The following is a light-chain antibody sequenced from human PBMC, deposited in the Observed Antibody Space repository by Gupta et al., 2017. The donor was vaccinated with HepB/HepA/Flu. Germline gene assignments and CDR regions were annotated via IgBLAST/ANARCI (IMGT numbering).Light chain of an antibody. CDR3: QQRSNWPLT. CDR2: DAS. V-gene: IGKV3-11*01. J-gene: IGKJ4*01. Sequence: EIVLTQSPATLSLSPGERATLSCRASQSVITYLAWYQQKPGQAPRLLIYDASNRATGIPARFRGRGSGTDFTHTLSNLEPEDFAIYYCQQRSNWPLTFGGGTKVEIK. CDR1: QSVITY.